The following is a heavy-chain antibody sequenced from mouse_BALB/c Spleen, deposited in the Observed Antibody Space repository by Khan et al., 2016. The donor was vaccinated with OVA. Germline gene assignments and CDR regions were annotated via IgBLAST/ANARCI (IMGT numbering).Heavy chain of an antibody. Sequence: QVQLQQPGAELVRPGASVKLSCKASGYTFTSYWMNWVKQRPGHGLEWIGRIDPSDSETHYNQIFKDKATLTVDTSSTTAYMQLSSLTSDDSAVYSCARREMYVYDPAWFAYWGQGTLVTVSA. CDR3: ARREMYVYDPAWFAY. D-gene: IGHD2-2*01. V-gene: IGHV1-61*01. CDR1: GYTFTSYW. CDR2: IDPSDSET. J-gene: IGHJ3*01.